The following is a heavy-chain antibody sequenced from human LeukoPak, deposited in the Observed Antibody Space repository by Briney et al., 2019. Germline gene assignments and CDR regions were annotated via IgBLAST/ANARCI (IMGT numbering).Heavy chain of an antibody. D-gene: IGHD1-7*01. V-gene: IGHV3-23*01. CDR1: GFTFSSYD. CDR3: ARDRRMRVRGYGKTGTTALDY. Sequence: GGSLRLSCVASGFTFSSYDMSWVRQAPGKGLEWVSGVSGSGGSRNYADSVKGRFTISRDNSEKTLYLQMNSLGAEVTAVYYCARDRRMRVRGYGKTGTTALDYWSQGTLVTVSS. J-gene: IGHJ4*02. CDR2: VSGSGGSR.